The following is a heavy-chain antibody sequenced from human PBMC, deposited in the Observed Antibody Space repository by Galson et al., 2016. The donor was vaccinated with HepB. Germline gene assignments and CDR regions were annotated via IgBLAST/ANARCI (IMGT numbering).Heavy chain of an antibody. CDR2: VNWNGGTT. D-gene: IGHD2-21*02. Sequence: SLRLSCAASGFSFIDYGMSWVRQRPGKGLEWVSGVNWNGGTTGYAASLKGRLAISRDNAKNSLFLDMNNLRVEDTALYYCARPSVTGRGADLSDAFDVWGQGTMVTVSS. J-gene: IGHJ3*01. CDR3: ARPSVTGRGADLSDAFDV. CDR1: GFSFIDYG. V-gene: IGHV3-20*04.